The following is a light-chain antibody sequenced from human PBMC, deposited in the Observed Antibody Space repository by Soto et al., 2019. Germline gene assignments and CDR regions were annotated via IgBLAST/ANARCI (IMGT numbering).Light chain of an antibody. J-gene: IGLJ1*01. V-gene: IGLV1-47*01. CDR2: RNN. CDR3: AAWDDSLSGPV. CDR1: SSNIGSNY. Sequence: QSALTQPASASGTPGQRVTISCSGSSSNIGSNYVYWYQQLPGTAPKLLIYRNNQRPSGVPDRFSGSKSGTSASLAISGLRSEDEADYYCAAWDDSLSGPVFGTGTKVTVL.